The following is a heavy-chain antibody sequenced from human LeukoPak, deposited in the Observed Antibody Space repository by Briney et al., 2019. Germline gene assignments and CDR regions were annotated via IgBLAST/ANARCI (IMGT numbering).Heavy chain of an antibody. CDR3: ARDRRYYLHNWFDP. CDR2: INHSGST. D-gene: IGHD2-21*01. Sequence: SETLSLTCAVYGGSFSGYYWSWIRHPPGKGLEWIGEINHSGSTNYNPSLKSRVTISVDTSKNQFSLKLSSVTAADTAVYYCARDRRYYLHNWFDPWGQGTLVTVSS. V-gene: IGHV4-34*01. J-gene: IGHJ5*02. CDR1: GGSFSGYY.